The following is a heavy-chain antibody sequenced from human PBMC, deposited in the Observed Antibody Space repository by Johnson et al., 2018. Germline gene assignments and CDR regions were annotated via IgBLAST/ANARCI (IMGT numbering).Heavy chain of an antibody. D-gene: IGHD1-1*01. Sequence: EVQLVESGGGLVQPGGSLRLSCAASGFSFSNYWMNWVRQAPGEGLEWVALVMQDGTGKDHMDSVKGRFTISRDKAKNSLYMQMNSLRAEDMALYYCVRDRGIRRGDNWYGTFDIWGQGTRVIVSS. V-gene: IGHV3-7*01. CDR2: VMQDGTGK. CDR3: VRDRGIRRGDNWYGTFDI. CDR1: GFSFSNYW. J-gene: IGHJ3*02.